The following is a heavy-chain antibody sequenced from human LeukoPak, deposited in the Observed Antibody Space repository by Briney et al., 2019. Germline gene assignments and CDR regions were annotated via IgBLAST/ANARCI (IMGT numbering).Heavy chain of an antibody. J-gene: IGHJ4*02. CDR3: ARAPPLPYGSGSFNSDY. D-gene: IGHD3-10*01. CDR1: GGSFSGYY. CDR2: INHSGST. Sequence: SETLSLTCAVYGGSFSGYYWSWIRQPPGKGLEWIGEINHSGSTNYNPSLKSRVTISVDTSKNQFSLKLSSVTAADTAVYYCARAPPLPYGSGSFNSDYWGQGTLVTVSS. V-gene: IGHV4-34*01.